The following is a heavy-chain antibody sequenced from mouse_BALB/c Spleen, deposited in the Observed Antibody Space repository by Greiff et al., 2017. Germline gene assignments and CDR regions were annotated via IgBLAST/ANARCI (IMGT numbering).Heavy chain of an antibody. D-gene: IGHD2-3*01. CDR1: GYTFTSYW. CDR2: IYPSDSYT. CDR3: TRTGSYDGYLYYIDY. Sequence: QVQLQQPGAELVRPGASVKLSCKASGYTFTSYWINWVKQRPGQGLEWIGNIYPSDSYTNYNQKFKDKATLTVDKSSSTAYMQLSSPTSEDSAVYYSTRTGSYDGYLYYIDYWGQGTTLTVSS. V-gene: IGHV1-69*02. J-gene: IGHJ2*01.